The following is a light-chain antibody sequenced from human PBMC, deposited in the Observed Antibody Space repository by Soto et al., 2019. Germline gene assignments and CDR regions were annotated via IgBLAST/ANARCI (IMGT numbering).Light chain of an antibody. CDR3: QQLNTYPVT. CDR2: EAS. Sequence: DIQMTQSPTTLSASVGDRVTITCRASHSLIKWLAWYQQKPGQAPKLLIYEASTLQSGVPSRFSGSGFGTHFTLVISSLQPEDFATYYCQQLNTYPVTFGGGTKVDIK. CDR1: HSLIKW. J-gene: IGKJ4*01. V-gene: IGKV1-5*03.